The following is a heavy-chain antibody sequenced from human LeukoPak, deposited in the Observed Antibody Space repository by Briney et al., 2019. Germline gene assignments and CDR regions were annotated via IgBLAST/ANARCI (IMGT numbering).Heavy chain of an antibody. D-gene: IGHD3-16*01. Sequence: ASVTVSCKASANXFTGYYIHWVRQAPGQGLEWMGWINPNRGGTNYAQQFHGRVTMTRDTSISTAYMQLSRLTSDDTAVYFCARLGSSDIWGQGTMVTVSS. V-gene: IGHV1-2*02. CDR1: ANXFTGYY. J-gene: IGHJ3*02. CDR2: INPNRGGT. CDR3: ARLGSSDI.